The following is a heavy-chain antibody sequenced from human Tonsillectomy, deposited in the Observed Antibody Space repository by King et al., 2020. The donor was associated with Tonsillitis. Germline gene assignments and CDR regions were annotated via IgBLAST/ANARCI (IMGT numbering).Heavy chain of an antibody. V-gene: IGHV3-15*07. CDR3: TTATYYDSSGYYYIDY. Sequence: EVQLVESGGGLVKPGGSLRLSCAASGFTFSNAWMNWVRQAPGKGLEGVGRIKSKTDGGTTYYAAPVKGRFTNSREDSKNPLYLQMNSMKTEDTAVYYCTTATYYDSSGYYYIDYWGQGTLVTVSS. CDR1: GFTFSNAW. CDR2: IKSKTDGGTT. J-gene: IGHJ4*02. D-gene: IGHD3-22*01.